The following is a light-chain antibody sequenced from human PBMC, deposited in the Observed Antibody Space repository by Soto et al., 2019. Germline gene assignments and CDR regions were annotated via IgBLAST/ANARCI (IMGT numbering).Light chain of an antibody. CDR3: QQRGNWPPIT. Sequence: EIVLTQSPATLSLSPGERATLSCRASQSVSSYLAWYQQKPGQAPRLLIYDASNRATGIPARFSGSGSGTDFTLTISSLEHEDASIYYCQQRGNWPPITFGPGTRVDIK. V-gene: IGKV3-11*01. J-gene: IGKJ3*01. CDR1: QSVSSY. CDR2: DAS.